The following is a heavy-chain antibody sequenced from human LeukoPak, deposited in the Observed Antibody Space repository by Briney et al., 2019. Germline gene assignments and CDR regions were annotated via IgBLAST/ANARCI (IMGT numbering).Heavy chain of an antibody. J-gene: IGHJ4*02. V-gene: IGHV3-30*18. CDR3: AKAAKRWLQRAQIDY. CDR1: GFTFSSYG. Sequence: GGSLRLSCAASGFTFSSYGMHWVRQAPGKGPEWVAVISYDGSNKYYADSVKGRFTISRDNSKNTLYLQMNSLRAEDTAAYYCAKAAKRWLQRAQIDYWGQGTLVTVSS. D-gene: IGHD5-24*01. CDR2: ISYDGSNK.